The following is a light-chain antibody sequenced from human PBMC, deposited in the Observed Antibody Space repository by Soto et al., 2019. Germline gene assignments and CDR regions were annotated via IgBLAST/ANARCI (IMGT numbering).Light chain of an antibody. CDR1: QSVSSN. J-gene: IGKJ5*01. CDR2: GIS. Sequence: EIVMTQSPATLSVSPGERATLSCRASQSVSSNLAWYQQKPGQAPRLLIYGISTRATAISARFSGSGSGTESTLTICSLQSEGFAVYDCQQHNKWPLTFGQGTRLENK. CDR3: QQHNKWPLT. V-gene: IGKV3-15*01.